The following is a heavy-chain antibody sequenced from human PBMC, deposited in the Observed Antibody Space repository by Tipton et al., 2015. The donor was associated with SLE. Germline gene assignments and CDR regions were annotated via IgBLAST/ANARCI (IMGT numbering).Heavy chain of an antibody. CDR2: IYHSGST. D-gene: IGHD1-1*01. CDR3: ARLERGGWFDP. J-gene: IGHJ5*02. CDR1: GGSFSGYY. V-gene: IGHV4-34*01. Sequence: LRLSCAVYGGSFSGYYWSWVRQPPGKGLEWIGEIYHSGSTNYNPSLKSRVTISVDTSKNQFSLKLSSVTAADTAVYYCARLERGGWFDPWGQGTLVTVSS.